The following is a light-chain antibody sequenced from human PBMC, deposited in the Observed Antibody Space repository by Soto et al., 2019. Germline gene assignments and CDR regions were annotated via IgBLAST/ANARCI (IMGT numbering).Light chain of an antibody. CDR1: SSDVGGYNY. CDR3: SSYAGSNNSLYV. V-gene: IGLV2-8*01. CDR2: EVS. J-gene: IGLJ1*01. Sequence: QSALTQPPSASGSPGQSVTISCTGTSSDVGGYNYVSWYQQHPGKAPKLMIYEVSKRPSGVPDRFSGSKSVNTASLTVSGLQAEDEADYYCSSYAGSNNSLYVFGTGTKVTVL.